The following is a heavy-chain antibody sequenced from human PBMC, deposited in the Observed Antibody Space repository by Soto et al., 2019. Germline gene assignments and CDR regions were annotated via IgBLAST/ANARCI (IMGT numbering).Heavy chain of an antibody. CDR3: EHLSPVVGSTCDY. CDR2: IYWDDDE. Sequence: SGPTLVNPTQTLTLTCTFSGFSLNTSGLGVGWIRQPPGNALECLALIYWDDDERYSPSLRSRLTITKDTSKNRVVLTMTNMDYVDTATYYCEHLSPVVGSTCDYWGQWTLANTSS. J-gene: IGHJ4*02. CDR1: GFSLNTSGLG. V-gene: IGHV2-5*02. D-gene: IGHD1-26*01.